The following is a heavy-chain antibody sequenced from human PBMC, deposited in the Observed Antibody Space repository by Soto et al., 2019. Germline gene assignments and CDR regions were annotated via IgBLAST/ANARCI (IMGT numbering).Heavy chain of an antibody. D-gene: IGHD3-3*01. Sequence: PSETLSLTCTVSGGSISSSSYYWGWIRQPPGKGLEWIGSIYYSGSTYYNPSLKSRVTISVDTSKNQFSLKLSSVTAADTAVYYCATGAYDFWSTNPNWFDPWGQGTLVTVS. V-gene: IGHV4-39*01. J-gene: IGHJ5*02. CDR1: GGSISSSSYY. CDR3: ATGAYDFWSTNPNWFDP. CDR2: IYYSGST.